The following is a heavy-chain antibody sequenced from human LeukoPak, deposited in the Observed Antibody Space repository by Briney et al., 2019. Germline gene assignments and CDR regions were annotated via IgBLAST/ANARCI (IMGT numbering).Heavy chain of an antibody. D-gene: IGHD3-22*01. CDR3: ASSGSGYYYAFDY. CDR2: TRNKANSYTT. Sequence: GGSLRLSCAAPGFTFCDPNMDWVRQAPGKGLEWVGRTRNKANSYTTEYAASVKGRFTISRDDSKNSLYLQMNSLKTEDTAVYYCASSGSGYYYAFDYWGQGTLVTVSS. CDR1: GFTFCDPN. J-gene: IGHJ4*02. V-gene: IGHV3-72*01.